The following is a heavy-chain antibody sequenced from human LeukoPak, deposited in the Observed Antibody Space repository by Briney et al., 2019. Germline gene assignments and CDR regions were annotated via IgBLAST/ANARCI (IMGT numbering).Heavy chain of an antibody. D-gene: IGHD3-22*01. CDR3: AKKAYYYDSSGYDY. CDR1: GLTFRENG. V-gene: IGHV3-7*05. Sequence: TGGTLRLSCATSGLTFRENGMTSVREAPGKGLEWVANIKQAGSLKFYVGSVKGRFTISRDKARNSLYLQMDSRRAEDTAVCYCAKKAYYYDSSGYDYWGQGTLVTVSS. CDR2: IKQAGSLK. J-gene: IGHJ4*02.